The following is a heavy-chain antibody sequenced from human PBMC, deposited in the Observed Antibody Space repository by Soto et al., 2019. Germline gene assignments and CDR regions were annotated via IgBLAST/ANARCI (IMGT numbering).Heavy chain of an antibody. V-gene: IGHV1-69*01. CDR3: ARPLYSSSWYWFDP. CDR1: GFTFSSYG. J-gene: IGHJ5*02. Sequence: QVQLEESGGGVVQPGRSLRLSCAASGFTFSSYGMHWVRQAPGQGLEWMGGIIPIFGTANYAQKFQGRVTITADESTSTAYMELSSLRSEDTAVYYCARPLYSSSWYWFDPWGQGTLVTVSS. CDR2: IIPIFGTA. D-gene: IGHD6-13*01.